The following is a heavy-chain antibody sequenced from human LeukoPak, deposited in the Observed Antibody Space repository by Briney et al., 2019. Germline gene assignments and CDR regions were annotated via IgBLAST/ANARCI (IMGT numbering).Heavy chain of an antibody. CDR3: SGAVTVSRFDY. D-gene: IGHD4-17*01. Sequence: PSETLSLTCTVSGGSMNNYYWNWIRQPAGKGLEWIGRVYTSGTTYSKPSLKSRVTMSLDTSKNQFSLNLTSVTAADTGMYYCSGAVTVSRFDYWGQGAVVTVSS. CDR2: VYTSGTT. J-gene: IGHJ4*02. CDR1: GGSMNNYY. V-gene: IGHV4-4*07.